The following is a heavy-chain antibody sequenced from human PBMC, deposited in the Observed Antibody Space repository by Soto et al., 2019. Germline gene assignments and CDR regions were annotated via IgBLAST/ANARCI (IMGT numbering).Heavy chain of an antibody. CDR2: IIPIFGTA. V-gene: IGHV1-69*13. CDR3: ARAKPGYSSGWLLWFDP. J-gene: IGHJ5*02. CDR1: GGTFSSYA. Sequence: ASVKVSCKASGGTFSSYAISWVRQAPGQGLEWMGGIIPIFGTANYAQKFQGRVTITADESTSTAYMELSSLRSEDTAVYYCARAKPGYSSGWLLWFDPWGQGTQVTVSS. D-gene: IGHD6-19*01.